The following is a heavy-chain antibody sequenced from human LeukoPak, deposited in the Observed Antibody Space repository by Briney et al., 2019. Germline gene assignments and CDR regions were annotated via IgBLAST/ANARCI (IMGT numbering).Heavy chain of an antibody. CDR3: ARGSGYYLYYYYYYMDV. CDR1: GYTFTSYD. V-gene: IGHV1-8*03. Sequence: ASVKVSCKASGYTFTSYDINWVRQAPGQGLEWMGWMNPNSGNTGYAQEFQGRVTITRNTSISTAYMELSSLRSEDTAVYYCARGSGYYLYYYYYYMDVWGKGTTVTVSS. D-gene: IGHD3-3*01. CDR2: MNPNSGNT. J-gene: IGHJ6*03.